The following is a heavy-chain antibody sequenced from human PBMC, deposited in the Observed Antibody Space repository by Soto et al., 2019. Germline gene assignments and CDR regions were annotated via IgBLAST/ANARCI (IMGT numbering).Heavy chain of an antibody. CDR2: INLNSGDT. D-gene: IGHD5-12*01. J-gene: IGHJ5*02. V-gene: IGHV1-2*02. CDR3: ARDLGGYDLYGPDT. CDR1: GDTLTVSS. Sequence: GAPVKVSCKSSGDTLTVSSMHWGRQAPGQGLEWMGWINLNSGDTNYAEKFRGRVTMTRDTSIITAYMELTRLKSDDTAVYYCARDLGGYDLYGPDTWGQGTLVTVSS.